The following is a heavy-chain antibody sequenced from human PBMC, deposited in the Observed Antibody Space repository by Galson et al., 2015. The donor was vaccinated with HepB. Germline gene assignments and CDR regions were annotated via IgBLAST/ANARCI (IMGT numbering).Heavy chain of an antibody. V-gene: IGHV3-23*01. Sequence: SLRLSCAASGFTFSRYAMTWVRQAPGKGLEWVSTISGSGGSPVYADSVRGRFTISRDNSKNTLFMQMNSLRAEDTAVYFCTKRMVSASLSPYDYWGQGTLVTVSS. CDR1: GFTFSRYA. D-gene: IGHD2-8*01. CDR2: ISGSGGSP. CDR3: TKRMVSASLSPYDY. J-gene: IGHJ4*02.